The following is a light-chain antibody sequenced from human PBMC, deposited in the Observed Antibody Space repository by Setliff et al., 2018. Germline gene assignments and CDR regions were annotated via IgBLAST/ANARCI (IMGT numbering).Light chain of an antibody. CDR3: QQYDDVPPIT. CDR2: DAT. CDR1: QDITNR. Sequence: DIQLTQSPSSLSVSIGDRVTINCQASQDITNRLNWYQHKSGKAPRLLIWDATYLESGVPSRFSGSGLGTDFTLTISSLEPEDIGTYYCQQYDDVPPITFGQGTRMEIK. V-gene: IGKV1-33*01. J-gene: IGKJ5*01.